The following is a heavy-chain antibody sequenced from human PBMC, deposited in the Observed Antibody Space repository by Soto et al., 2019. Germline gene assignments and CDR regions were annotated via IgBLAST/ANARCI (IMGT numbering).Heavy chain of an antibody. Sequence: QVQLVESGGGVVQPGRSLRLSCAASGFTFSSYGMHWVRQAPGKGLEWVAVISYDGSNKYYADSVKGRFTISRDNSKNTLYLQMNSLRAEDTAVYYCAKDGLWFGELGTMDVWGQGTTVTVSS. CDR3: AKDGLWFGELGTMDV. D-gene: IGHD3-10*01. J-gene: IGHJ6*02. V-gene: IGHV3-30*18. CDR1: GFTFSSYG. CDR2: ISYDGSNK.